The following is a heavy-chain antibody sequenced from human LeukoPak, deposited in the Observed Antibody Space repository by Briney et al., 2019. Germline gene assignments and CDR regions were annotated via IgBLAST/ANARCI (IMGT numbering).Heavy chain of an antibody. Sequence: ASVKASCKASGYTFAIYYIHWVRQAPGQGLEWMGIINPSGGSTSYTQKFQGRLTMTRDTSTSTVYMELSSLRSEDTAVYYCARAKGLFDHWGQGTLVTVSS. CDR1: GYTFAIYY. J-gene: IGHJ4*02. CDR2: INPSGGST. V-gene: IGHV1-46*01. CDR3: ARAKGLFDH.